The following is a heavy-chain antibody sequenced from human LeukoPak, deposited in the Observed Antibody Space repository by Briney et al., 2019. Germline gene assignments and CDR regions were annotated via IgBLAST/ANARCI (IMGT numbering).Heavy chain of an antibody. D-gene: IGHD6-6*01. CDR2: ISSSSSTI. CDR1: GFTFSRYW. V-gene: IGHV3-48*01. J-gene: IGHJ4*02. Sequence: GGSLRLSCEASGFTFSRYWMHWVRQAPGKGLEWVSYISSSSSTIYYADSVKGRFTISRDNAKNSLYLQMNSLRAEDTAVYYCARAPLAAPNDYWGQGTLVTVSS. CDR3: ARAPLAAPNDY.